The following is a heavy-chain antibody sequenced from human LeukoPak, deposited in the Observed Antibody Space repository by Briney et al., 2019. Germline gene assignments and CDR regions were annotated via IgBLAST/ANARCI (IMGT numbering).Heavy chain of an antibody. V-gene: IGHV3-13*01. J-gene: IGHJ5*02. CDR1: GFSFSSYD. Sequence: GGSLRLSCVASGFSFSSYDLHWVRQRKGESPEWVSAIGTAGDTYYPGSVKGRFTISRENAKNSLYLQMTSLEVGDTAVYYCATATRGGYYDHWGQGTLVTVSS. D-gene: IGHD3-22*01. CDR2: IGTAGDT. CDR3: ATATRGGYYDH.